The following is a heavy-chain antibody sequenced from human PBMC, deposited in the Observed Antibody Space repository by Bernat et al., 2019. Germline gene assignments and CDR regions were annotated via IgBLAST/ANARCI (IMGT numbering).Heavy chain of an antibody. CDR2: INHSGST. V-gene: IGHV4-34*01. CDR3: ARVQPTYCSSTSCYGPYFDY. D-gene: IGHD2-2*01. CDR1: GGSFSGYS. Sequence: QVQLQQWGAGLLKPSETLSLTCAVYGGSFSGYSWSWIRQPPGKGLEWIGEINHSGSTNYNPSLKSRVTISVDTSKNQFSLKLSSVTAADTAVYYCARVQPTYCSSTSCYGPYFDYWGQGTLVTVSS. J-gene: IGHJ4*02.